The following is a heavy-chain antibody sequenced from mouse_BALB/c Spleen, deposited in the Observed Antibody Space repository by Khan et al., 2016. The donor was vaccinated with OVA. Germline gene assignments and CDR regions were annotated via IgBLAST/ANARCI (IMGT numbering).Heavy chain of an antibody. D-gene: IGHD1-1*01. CDR1: GYSFTDYT. J-gene: IGHJ3*01. CDR2: INPYNGGT. Sequence: EVQLQQSGPELVKPGASMKISCKTSGYSFTDYTMNWVKQSHGKNLEWIGLINPYNGGTTYNQKFKGKATLTVDTSSSTAYMELLSLTSEDSAVYYCARGNYYGSNSWFAYWGQGTLVTVSA. V-gene: IGHV1-18*01. CDR3: ARGNYYGSNSWFAY.